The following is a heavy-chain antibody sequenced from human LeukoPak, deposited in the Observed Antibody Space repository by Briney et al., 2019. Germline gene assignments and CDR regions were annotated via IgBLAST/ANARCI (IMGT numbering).Heavy chain of an antibody. Sequence: GGSLRLSCAASGFTFNNYGMHWVRQAPGKGLEWVAVIWDDGGNKFYADSVKGRFTISRDNSKNTLYLQMNSLRAEDTAVYYCARDRDSSDWYNDVFDYWGQGTLVTVSS. CDR1: GFTFNNYG. CDR2: IWDDGGNK. J-gene: IGHJ4*02. CDR3: ARDRDSSDWYNDVFDY. D-gene: IGHD6-19*01. V-gene: IGHV3-33*01.